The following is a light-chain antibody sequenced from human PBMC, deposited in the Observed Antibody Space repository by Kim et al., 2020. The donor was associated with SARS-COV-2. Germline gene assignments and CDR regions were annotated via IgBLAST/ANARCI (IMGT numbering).Light chain of an antibody. CDR2: AAS. Sequence: ASVGDRVTITGRASQDIRIDLAWYQQKPGKPPKLLIYAASTLQSGGPPRFSASGSGTDFTLTISSLQPEDFATYYCLQDFNYPWTFGQGTKVDIK. J-gene: IGKJ1*01. CDR1: QDIRID. CDR3: LQDFNYPWT. V-gene: IGKV1-6*01.